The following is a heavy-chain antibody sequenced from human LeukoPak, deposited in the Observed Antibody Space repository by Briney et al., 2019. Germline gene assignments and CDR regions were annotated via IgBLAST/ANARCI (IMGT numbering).Heavy chain of an antibody. CDR3: ASHRRGSSIVGDKGPPKTAFDI. J-gene: IGHJ3*02. Sequence: ASVKVSCKASGYTFTSYGISWVRQAPGQGLEWMGWISAYNGNTNYAQKLQGRVTMTTDTSTSTAYMELRSLRSDDTAVYYCASHRRGSSIVGDKGPPKTAFDIWGQGTMVTVSS. CDR1: GYTFTSYG. V-gene: IGHV1-18*01. CDR2: ISAYNGNT. D-gene: IGHD1-26*01.